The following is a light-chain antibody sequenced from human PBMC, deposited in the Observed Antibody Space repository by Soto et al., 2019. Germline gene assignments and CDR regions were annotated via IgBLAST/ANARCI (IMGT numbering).Light chain of an antibody. CDR2: DVD. V-gene: IGLV2-14*01. CDR3: TSYRSSGTLDVL. CDR1: GSDVGGFNY. Sequence: QSALTQPASVSGSPGQSITISCTGTGSDVGGFNYVSWYQQYPGKAPKLMIYDVDHRPSGVSNRFSGSKSGNTASLTISGLQAEDEADYYCTSYRSSGTLDVLFGGGTKVTVL. J-gene: IGLJ2*01.